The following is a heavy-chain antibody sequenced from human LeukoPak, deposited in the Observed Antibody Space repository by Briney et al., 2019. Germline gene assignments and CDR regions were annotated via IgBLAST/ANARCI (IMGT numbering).Heavy chain of an antibody. CDR2: INSDGSST. V-gene: IGHV3-74*01. Sequence: GGSLRLSCAASGFSFSNYWMHWVRQAPGKGLVCVSRINSDGSSTSYADSVKGRFTISRDNAKNTLYLQMNSLRAEDTAVYYCAGSEGFYGPEYFQHWGQGTLVTVSS. CDR3: AGSEGFYGPEYFQH. J-gene: IGHJ1*01. D-gene: IGHD3/OR15-3a*01. CDR1: GFSFSNYW.